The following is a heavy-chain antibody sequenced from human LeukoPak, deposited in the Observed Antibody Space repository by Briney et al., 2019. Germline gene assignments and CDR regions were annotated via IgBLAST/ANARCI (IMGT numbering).Heavy chain of an antibody. Sequence: PGGSLRLSCAASGFTFDDYAMHWVRQAPGKGLEWVSGISWNSGSIGYADSVKGRFTISRDNAKNSLYLQMNSLRAEDTAVYYCAKGSGYNFDYWGQGTLVTVSS. CDR3: AKGSGYNFDY. V-gene: IGHV3-9*01. J-gene: IGHJ4*02. CDR2: ISWNSGSI. D-gene: IGHD3-22*01. CDR1: GFTFDDYA.